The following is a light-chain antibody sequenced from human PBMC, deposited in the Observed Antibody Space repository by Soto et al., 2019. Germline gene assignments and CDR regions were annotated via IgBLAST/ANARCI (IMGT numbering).Light chain of an antibody. Sequence: IVLTQSPGTLSLSPGERATRSCRASQPITSRYLAWYQHQPGQAPRLLIYRTFARAPGIPDRFSGGGSGTDFTLTISRLEREDFAVYYCQQYDTSPPTFGQGTRLDIK. CDR2: RTF. CDR1: QPITSRY. V-gene: IGKV3-20*01. CDR3: QQYDTSPPT. J-gene: IGKJ5*01.